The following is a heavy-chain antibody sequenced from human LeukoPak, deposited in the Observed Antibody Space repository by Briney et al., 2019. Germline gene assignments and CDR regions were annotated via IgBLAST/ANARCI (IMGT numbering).Heavy chain of an antibody. CDR2: IYYSGST. J-gene: IGHJ6*02. V-gene: IGHV4-59*08. CDR3: ARTDYGGKGNYGMDV. Sequence: SETLSLTCTVSGGSISSYYWSWIRQPPGKGLEWIGYIYYSGSTNYNPSLKSRVTISVDTSKNQFSLKLSSMTAADTAVYYCARTDYGGKGNYGMDVWGQGTTVTVSS. D-gene: IGHD4-23*01. CDR1: GGSISSYY.